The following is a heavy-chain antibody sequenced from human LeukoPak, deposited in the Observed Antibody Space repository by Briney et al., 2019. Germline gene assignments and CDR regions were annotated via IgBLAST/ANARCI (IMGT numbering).Heavy chain of an antibody. CDR2: ISGSGGST. Sequence: GGSLRLSCAASGFTFSSYAMSWVRQAPGKGLEWVSAISGSGGSTYYADSVKGRFTISRDNSKNTLYLQMNSLRAEDTAVYYCAKDSSGWYPPYYYYYYMDVWGKGTTVTVSS. J-gene: IGHJ6*03. V-gene: IGHV3-23*01. D-gene: IGHD6-19*01. CDR1: GFTFSSYA. CDR3: AKDSSGWYPPYYYYYYMDV.